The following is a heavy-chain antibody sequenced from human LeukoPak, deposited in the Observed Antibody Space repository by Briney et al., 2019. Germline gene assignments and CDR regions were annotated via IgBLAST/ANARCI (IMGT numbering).Heavy chain of an antibody. V-gene: IGHV4-30-2*01. Sequence: SETLSLTCTVSGGSISSYSWSWIRQPPGKGLEWIGYIYHSGSAYYNPSLESRVTISIDRSKNQFSLKLTSVTAADTAVYYCARGDGYSFDYWGQGTLVTVSS. J-gene: IGHJ4*02. CDR2: IYHSGSA. CDR1: GGSISSYS. D-gene: IGHD2-21*02. CDR3: ARGDGYSFDY.